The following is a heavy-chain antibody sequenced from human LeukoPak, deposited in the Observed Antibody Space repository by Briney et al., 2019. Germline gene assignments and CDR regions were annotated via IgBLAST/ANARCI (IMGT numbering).Heavy chain of an antibody. V-gene: IGHV4-59*01. D-gene: IGHD6-13*01. J-gene: IGHJ5*02. CDR3: ARESDSSSWYSWFDP. CDR1: GGSFSSYY. CDR2: IYYSGST. Sequence: NSSETLSLTCAVYGGSFSSYYWSWIRQPPGKGLEWIGYIYYSGSTNYNPSLKSRVTISVDTSKNQFSLKLSSVTAADTAVYYCARESDSSSWYSWFDPWGQGTLVTVSS.